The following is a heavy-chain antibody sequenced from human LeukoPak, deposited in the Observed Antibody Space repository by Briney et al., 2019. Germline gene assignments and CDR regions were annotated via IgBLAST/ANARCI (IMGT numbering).Heavy chain of an antibody. CDR1: GDTFSTYA. CDR3: ARGLKSHVVLNGYDL. CDR2: IIPIFGTP. Sequence: ASVKVSCKASGDTFSTYAFSWVRQPPGQGLDWMGGIIPIFGTPHYAQKFQGRLTITTDESATTAFMELTSLTSGDTAVYYCARGLKSHVVLNGYDLWGQGTPVTVSS. V-gene: IGHV1-69*05. D-gene: IGHD5-24*01. J-gene: IGHJ5*02.